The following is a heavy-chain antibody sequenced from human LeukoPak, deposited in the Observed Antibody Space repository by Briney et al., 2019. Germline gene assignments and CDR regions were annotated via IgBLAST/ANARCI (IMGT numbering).Heavy chain of an antibody. J-gene: IGHJ6*02. Sequence: ASVKVSCKASGYTFTSYDINWVRQATGQGLEWMGWMNPNSGNTGYAQKFQVRVTMTRNTSISTAYMELSSLRSEDTAVYYCARGSRTRGTMVRGVGYGMDVWGQGTTVTVSS. CDR3: ARGSRTRGTMVRGVGYGMDV. V-gene: IGHV1-8*01. CDR1: GYTFTSYD. D-gene: IGHD3-10*01. CDR2: MNPNSGNT.